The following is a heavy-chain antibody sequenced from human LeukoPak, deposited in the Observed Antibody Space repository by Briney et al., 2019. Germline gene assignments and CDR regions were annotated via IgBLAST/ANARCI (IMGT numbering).Heavy chain of an antibody. Sequence: PGGSLRLSCVASGFSFTNAWMSWVRQAPGKGLEWVGRIKSKTDGGTTKNAAPVHGRFIISRDDSKNTLYLQMNSLKTEDTAVYYCTTGSFWSGYSPYFYYYYLDVWGKGTTVTVSS. CDR3: TTGSFWSGYSPYFYYYYLDV. J-gene: IGHJ6*03. D-gene: IGHD3-3*01. V-gene: IGHV3-15*01. CDR1: GFSFTNAW. CDR2: IKSKTDGGTT.